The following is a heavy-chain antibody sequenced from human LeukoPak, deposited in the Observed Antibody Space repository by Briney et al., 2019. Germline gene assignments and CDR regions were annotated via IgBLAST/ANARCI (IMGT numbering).Heavy chain of an antibody. CDR3: ARASPNWNPPDY. CDR1: GGSLSGFF. CDR2: VYNSGST. V-gene: IGHV4-59*08. D-gene: IGHD1-1*01. Sequence: PSEALSLTCPVSGGSLSGFFWRWIRRPPGKGLEWIGYVYNSGSTDYNPSLKSRVTISQDTSNNQFSLKLKFVTAADTAVYYCARASPNWNPPDYWGQGTLVTVSS. J-gene: IGHJ4*02.